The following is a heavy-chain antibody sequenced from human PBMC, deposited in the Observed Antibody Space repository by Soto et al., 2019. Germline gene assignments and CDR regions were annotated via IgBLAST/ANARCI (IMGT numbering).Heavy chain of an antibody. V-gene: IGHV4-59*01. J-gene: IGHJ5*02. D-gene: IGHD3-22*01. Sequence: SETLSLTCTVSGGSISRYYWSWIRQPPGRGLEWIGYLYNAGSTIYNPSLKSRVTISVDMSQNQLSLNLNYVTAADTAVYFCARFSPPRKSYDSNPGWFDPWGQGILVTVSS. CDR2: LYNAGST. CDR1: GGSISRYY. CDR3: ARFSPPRKSYDSNPGWFDP.